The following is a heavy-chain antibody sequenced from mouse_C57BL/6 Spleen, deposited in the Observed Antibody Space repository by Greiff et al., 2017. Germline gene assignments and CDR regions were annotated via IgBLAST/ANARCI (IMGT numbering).Heavy chain of an antibody. V-gene: IGHV2-5*01. J-gene: IGHJ1*03. Sequence: VKLVESGPGLVQPSQSLSITCTVSGFSLTSYGVHWVRQSPGKGLEWLGVIWRGGSTDYNAAFMSRLSITKDNSKSQVFFKMNSLQADDTAIYYCAKNSYGNYEWYFDVWGTGTTVTVSS. D-gene: IGHD2-1*01. CDR1: GFSLTSYG. CDR3: AKNSYGNYEWYFDV. CDR2: IWRGGST.